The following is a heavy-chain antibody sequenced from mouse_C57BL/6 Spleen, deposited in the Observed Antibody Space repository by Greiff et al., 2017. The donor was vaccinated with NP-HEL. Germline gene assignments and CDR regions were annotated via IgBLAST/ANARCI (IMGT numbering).Heavy chain of an antibody. J-gene: IGHJ1*03. CDR2: ISSGGSYT. D-gene: IGHD2-2*01. CDR1: GFTFSSYG. V-gene: IGHV5-6*01. CDR3: ARHGYDWYFDV. Sequence: VQLKESGGDLVKPGGSLKLSCAASGFTFSSYGMSWVRQTPDKRLEWVATISSGGSYTYYPDSVKGRFTISRDNAKNTLYLQMSSLKSEDTAMYYCARHGYDWYFDVWGTGTTVTVSS.